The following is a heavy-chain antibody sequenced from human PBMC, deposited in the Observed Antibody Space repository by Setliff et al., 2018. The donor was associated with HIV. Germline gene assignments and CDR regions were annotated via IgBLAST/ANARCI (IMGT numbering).Heavy chain of an antibody. J-gene: IGHJ4*02. CDR1: GGSISSNSYY. CDR3: ARSIFPVASGYYYFEY. V-gene: IGHV4-39*01. CDR2: IYHTGST. D-gene: IGHD3-3*01. Sequence: SETLSLTCTVSGGSISSNSYYWGWIRQPPGNGLEWIGSIYHTGSTYYKPPLKSRVTISVDTSKNQFSLRLSSVAAGDTAVYYCARSIFPVASGYYYFEYWGQGTLVTVSS.